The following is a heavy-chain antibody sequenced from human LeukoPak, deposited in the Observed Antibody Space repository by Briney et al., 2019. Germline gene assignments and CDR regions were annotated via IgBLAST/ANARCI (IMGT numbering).Heavy chain of an antibody. CDR3: AKTTSYYDSSGYYPQDHFDY. CDR1: GFTFSRYG. D-gene: IGHD3-22*01. CDR2: INGSGGST. V-gene: IGHV3-23*01. J-gene: IGHJ4*02. Sequence: GGSLPLSCPASGFTFSRYGMRWVGQAPAKGLEWVSAINGSGGSTYYADSVKGRFTIYRDNSKHKLYLQMNSLRDEETAVYYCAKTTSYYDSSGYYPQDHFDYWGQGTLVTVSS.